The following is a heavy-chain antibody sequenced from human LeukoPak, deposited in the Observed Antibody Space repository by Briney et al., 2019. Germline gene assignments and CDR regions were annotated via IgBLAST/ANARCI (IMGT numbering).Heavy chain of an antibody. CDR1: GFMFSSYW. CDR2: ISSSSSYK. D-gene: IGHD6-13*01. Sequence: GGSLRLSCVASGFMFSSYWMNWVRQAPGKGLEWVSSISSSSSYKFYADSVKGRFTISRDNAKSSVYLQMNSLRAEDTAVYYCAKTADGSYYYGMDVWGQGTTVTVSS. J-gene: IGHJ6*02. V-gene: IGHV3-21*04. CDR3: AKTADGSYYYGMDV.